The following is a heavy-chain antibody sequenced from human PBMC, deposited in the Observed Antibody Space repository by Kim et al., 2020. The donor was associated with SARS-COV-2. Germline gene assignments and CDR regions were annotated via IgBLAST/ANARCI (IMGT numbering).Heavy chain of an antibody. CDR3: ARGGILYYDILTDRDDYFDY. J-gene: IGHJ4*02. Sequence: ASVKVSCKASGYTFTSYYMHWVRQAPGQGLEWMGIINPSGGSTSYAQKFQGRVTMTRDTSTSTVYMELSSLRSEDTAVYYCARGGILYYDILTDRDDYFDYWGQGTLVTVSS. CDR2: INPSGGST. V-gene: IGHV1-46*01. D-gene: IGHD3-9*01. CDR1: GYTFTSYY.